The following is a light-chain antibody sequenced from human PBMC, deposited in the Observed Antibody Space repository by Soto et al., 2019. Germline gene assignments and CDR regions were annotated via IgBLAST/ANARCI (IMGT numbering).Light chain of an antibody. V-gene: IGKV3-20*01. Sequence: IVLTQSPGNLSLSPGERSTLSCRASQSVSSSYLAWYQQKPGQAPRLLIYGASSRATGIPDRFSGSGSGTDFTLTISRLEPEDFAVYYCQQYAASPYTFGQGTRLEIK. CDR3: QQYAASPYT. J-gene: IGKJ5*01. CDR1: QSVSSSY. CDR2: GAS.